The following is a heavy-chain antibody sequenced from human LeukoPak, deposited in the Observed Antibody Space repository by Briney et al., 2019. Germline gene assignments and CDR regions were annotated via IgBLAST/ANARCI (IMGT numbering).Heavy chain of an antibody. CDR1: GFTFSTYT. D-gene: IGHD2/OR15-2a*01. CDR2: ITTTSAM. V-gene: IGHV3-48*02. Sequence: GGSLRLSCAASGFTFSTYTMNWVRQAPGKGVEWLSYITTTSAMSYADSVKGRFTISRDNAKTSLYLQMNSLRDEDTAVYFCVRDQFYSFDYWGQGALVTVPS. CDR3: VRDQFYSFDY. J-gene: IGHJ4*02.